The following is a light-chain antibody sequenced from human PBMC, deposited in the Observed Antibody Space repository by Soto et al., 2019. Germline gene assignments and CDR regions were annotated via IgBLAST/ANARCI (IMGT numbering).Light chain of an antibody. J-gene: IGLJ3*02. Sequence: QSVLTQPASVSGSPGQSITISCTGTSSDVGGYNYVSWYQQHPGKAPKLMIYDVSNRPSGVSNRFSGSKSGNTASLTISGLQADDEANYYCSSYTTRNTRVFGGGTKLTVL. V-gene: IGLV2-14*01. CDR2: DVS. CDR3: SSYTTRNTRV. CDR1: SSDVGGYNY.